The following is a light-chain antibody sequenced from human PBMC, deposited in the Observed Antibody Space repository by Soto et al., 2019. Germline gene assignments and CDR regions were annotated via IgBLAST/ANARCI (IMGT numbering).Light chain of an antibody. Sequence: DIQMTQSPSSLSGSVGDRVTITCRASQSISTYLNWYQQKPGKAPKLLIYATFSLQGGVPSRFSGSGSGTEFTLTISSLQPDDFATYYCQQYNSDSRTFGQGTKVEIK. CDR3: QQYNSDSRT. CDR1: QSISTY. V-gene: IGKV1-39*01. J-gene: IGKJ1*01. CDR2: ATF.